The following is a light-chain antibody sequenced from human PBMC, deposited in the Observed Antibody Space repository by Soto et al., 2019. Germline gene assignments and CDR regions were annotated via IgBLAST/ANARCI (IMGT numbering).Light chain of an antibody. Sequence: QLVLTQSSSASASLGSSVKVTCTLSSGHSSYIIAWHQQQPGKAPRYLMKLERSGSYNKGSGVPDRFSGSTSGADRYLTISNLQSEDEADYYCETWDSNSWVFGGGTKLTVL. CDR3: ETWDSNSWV. J-gene: IGLJ3*02. V-gene: IGLV4-60*03. CDR1: SGHSSYI. CDR2: LERSGSY.